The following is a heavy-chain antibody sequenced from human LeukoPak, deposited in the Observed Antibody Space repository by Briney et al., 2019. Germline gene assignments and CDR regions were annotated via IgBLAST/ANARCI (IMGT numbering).Heavy chain of an antibody. J-gene: IGHJ4*02. CDR2: INDNGYNT. Sequence: GGSLRLSCSASGFTFSNFVMHWVRQAPGKGLEYVAIINDNGYNTDYAGSVKGRFTVARDNSKNTLYLQMSSLRPEDTAVYYCARDLPYTPAGDYWGQGTLVTVSS. CDR3: ARDLPYTPAGDY. V-gene: IGHV3-64D*09. CDR1: GFTFSNFV. D-gene: IGHD3-16*01.